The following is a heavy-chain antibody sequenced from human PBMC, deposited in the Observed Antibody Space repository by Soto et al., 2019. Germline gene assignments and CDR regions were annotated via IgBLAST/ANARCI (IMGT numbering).Heavy chain of an antibody. CDR1: GGAISSYY. D-gene: IGHD6-13*01. Sequence: TSETLSLTCTVSGGAISSYYWSWIRQPPGKGLEWIGYIYYSGSTNYNPSLKSRVTISVDTSKNQFSLKLSSVTAADTAVYYCARGSQQLGNDYWGQGTLVTVSS. CDR2: IYYSGST. V-gene: IGHV4-59*01. J-gene: IGHJ4*02. CDR3: ARGSQQLGNDY.